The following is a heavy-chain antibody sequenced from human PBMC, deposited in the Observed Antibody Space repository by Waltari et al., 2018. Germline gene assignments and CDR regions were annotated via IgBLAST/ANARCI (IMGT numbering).Heavy chain of an antibody. D-gene: IGHD2-15*01. V-gene: IGHV1-2*06. Sequence: QVQLVQSGAEVKKPGASVKVSCKASGYTFTGYYIYWVRQAPGQGLEWMGRINPNSGGTNDAQKLQGRITLTRDTSISTAYMELSSLTSDDTAMYYCARVNGGGYFFGGTYYDESNWFDPWGQGTLVTVSS. CDR2: INPNSGGT. J-gene: IGHJ5*02. CDR1: GYTFTGYY. CDR3: ARVNGGGYFFGGTYYDESNWFDP.